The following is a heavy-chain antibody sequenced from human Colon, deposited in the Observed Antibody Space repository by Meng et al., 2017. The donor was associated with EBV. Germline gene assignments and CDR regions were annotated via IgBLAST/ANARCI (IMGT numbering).Heavy chain of an antibody. CDR1: GGSISSSHW. CDR2: VYHTGST. V-gene: IGHV4-4*02. Sequence: QVQLKESGPGLVKPSGTLSLTCAVSGGSISSSHWWTWVRQPPGKGLEWIGEVYHTGSTKYNPSLKSRLTISVDKSKNQFSLNLTSVTAADTAVYYCARVWQSLTTFFDSWGQGTLVTASS. J-gene: IGHJ4*02. CDR3: ARVWQSLTTFFDS. D-gene: IGHD1-14*01.